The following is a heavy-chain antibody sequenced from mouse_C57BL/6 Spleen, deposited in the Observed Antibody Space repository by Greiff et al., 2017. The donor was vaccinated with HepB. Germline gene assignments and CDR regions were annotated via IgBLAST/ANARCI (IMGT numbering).Heavy chain of an antibody. Sequence: EVQLQQSGPELVKPGASVKISCTASGYTFTDYYMNWVKQSHGKSLEWIGDINTNNGGTSYNQKFKVKASFTVYKSSSTAYMELRSLTSADSAVYYCARDGEIAMDYWGQGTSVTVSS. CDR3: ARDGEIAMDY. CDR2: INTNNGGT. CDR1: GYTFTDYY. D-gene: IGHD2-13*01. V-gene: IGHV1-26*01. J-gene: IGHJ4*01.